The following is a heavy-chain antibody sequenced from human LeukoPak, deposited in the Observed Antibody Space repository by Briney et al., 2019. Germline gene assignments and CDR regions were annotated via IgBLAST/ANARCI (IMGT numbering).Heavy chain of an antibody. V-gene: IGHV3-23*01. CDR1: GITFSNSA. CDR2: ITKSGDQT. D-gene: IGHD5-24*01. J-gene: IGHJ3*02. Sequence: PGGSLRLSCVPSGITFSNSALSWVRQAPGRGLEWVSTITKSGDQTHYADSVRGLFTISRDIFKNTLYLQMNGLRAADTAVYHCVKSAGKDGYRDVFDIWGQGTVVTVSS. CDR3: VKSAGKDGYRDVFDI.